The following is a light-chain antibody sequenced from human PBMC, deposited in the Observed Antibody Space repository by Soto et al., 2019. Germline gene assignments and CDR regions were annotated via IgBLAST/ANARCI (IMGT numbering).Light chain of an antibody. CDR3: QVWDSSSDPVV. V-gene: IGLV3-21*04. J-gene: IGLJ2*01. CDR2: YDT. Sequence: SYELTQPPSVSVAPGKTANITCGGNNIGSKSVHWYQQKPGQAPVLVISYDTDRPSGIPERDAGSNSGNTATLTISRVEAGDEAEYYCQVWDSSSDPVVFGGGTKLTVL. CDR1: NIGSKS.